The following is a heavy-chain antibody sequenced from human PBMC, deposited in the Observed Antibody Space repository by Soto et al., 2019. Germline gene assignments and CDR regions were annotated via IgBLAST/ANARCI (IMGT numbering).Heavy chain of an antibody. J-gene: IGHJ4*02. D-gene: IGHD5-18*01. CDR3: AREMDTAMSRDFFDY. Sequence: SETLSLTCTVSGDSIGGYYWSWIRQPAGKGLEWIGRIHTSGSTNYKPSLKSRATMSVDTSKNQFSLKVSSVTAADTAIYLFAREMDTAMSRDFFDYWGQGTLVTVS. V-gene: IGHV4-4*07. CDR1: GDSIGGYY. CDR2: IHTSGST.